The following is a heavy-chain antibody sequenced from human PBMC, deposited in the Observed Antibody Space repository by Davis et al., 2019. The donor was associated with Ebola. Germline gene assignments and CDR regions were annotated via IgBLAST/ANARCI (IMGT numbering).Heavy chain of an antibody. CDR3: AREKMGGSGSWFDP. D-gene: IGHD3-10*01. V-gene: IGHV1-69*13. CDR2: IIPIFGTA. CDR1: GGTFSSYA. Sequence: SVKVSCKASGGTFSSYAISWVRQAPGQGLEWMGGIIPIFGTANYAQKFQGRVTITADESTSTAYMELSSLRSEDTAVYYFAREKMGGSGSWFDPWGQGTLVTVSS. J-gene: IGHJ5*02.